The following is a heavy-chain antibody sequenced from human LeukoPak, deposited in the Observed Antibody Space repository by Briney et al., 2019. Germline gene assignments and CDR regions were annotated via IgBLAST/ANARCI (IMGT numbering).Heavy chain of an antibody. V-gene: IGHV3-23*01. CDR3: AKETEVGGGKGFDY. CDR2: ISGSGGTT. Sequence: GGSLRLSCVASGFTFSSYVINWVRQAPGRGLEWVSSISGSGGTTYYADSVKGRFTISRDNSKNTVYLQMNSLRAEDTAVYYCAKETEVGGGKGFDYWGQGTLVTVSS. J-gene: IGHJ4*02. CDR1: GFTFSSYV. D-gene: IGHD3-16*01.